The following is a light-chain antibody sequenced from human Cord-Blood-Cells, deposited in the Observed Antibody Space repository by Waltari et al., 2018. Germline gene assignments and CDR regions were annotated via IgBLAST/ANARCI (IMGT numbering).Light chain of an antibody. J-gene: IGLJ2*01. Sequence: SVSGSPGQSITISCTGPSSDVGSYNLFSWYQQHPGKAPKLMIYEGSKRPSGVSNRFSGSKSGNTASLTISGLQAEDEADYYCCSYAGSSTFEVFGGGTKLTVL. CDR2: EGS. CDR1: SSDVGSYNL. CDR3: CSYAGSSTFEV. V-gene: IGLV2-23*03.